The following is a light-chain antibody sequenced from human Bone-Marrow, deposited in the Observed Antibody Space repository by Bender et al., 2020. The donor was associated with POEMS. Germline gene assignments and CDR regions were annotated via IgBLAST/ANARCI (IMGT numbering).Light chain of an antibody. Sequence: QSALTQPASVSGSPGQSITLSCTGTSSDVGNYNLVSWYQQHPGKAPKLMIYEVTKRPSGVSNRFSAYKSGNTASLTVSGLQTTDEADYHCSAYTGTTSLVVFGGGTRLTVL. V-gene: IGLV2-23*02. CDR3: SAYTGTTSLVV. CDR1: SSDVGNYNL. J-gene: IGLJ2*01. CDR2: EVT.